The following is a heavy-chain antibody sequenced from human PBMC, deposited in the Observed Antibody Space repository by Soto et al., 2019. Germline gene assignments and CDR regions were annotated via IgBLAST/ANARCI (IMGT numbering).Heavy chain of an antibody. Sequence: PGESLKISCTVSGYIFTTYWIGWVRQMPGKGLEWMGVIYPGDSDTIYSPAFQGHVTISADKSISTAYLQWSSLKASDTAMYYCATQATVTTYYYYDGMDVWGQGTTVTVSS. J-gene: IGHJ6*02. D-gene: IGHD4-17*01. CDR1: GYIFTTYW. V-gene: IGHV5-51*01. CDR2: IYPGDSDT. CDR3: ATQATVTTYYYYDGMDV.